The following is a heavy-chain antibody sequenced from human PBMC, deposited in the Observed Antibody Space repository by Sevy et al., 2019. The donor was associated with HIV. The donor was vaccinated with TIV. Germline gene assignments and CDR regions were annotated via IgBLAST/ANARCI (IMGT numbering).Heavy chain of an antibody. CDR2: IIPIFGTA. D-gene: IGHD3-3*01. Sequence: ASVKVSCKASGGTFSSYAISWVRQAPGQGLEWMGGIIPIFGTANYAQKFQGRVTITADESTSTAYMELGSLRSEDTAGYYWAGDATEWLLRPRGEGGNTGYYYGMDVWGQGTTVTVSS. V-gene: IGHV1-69*13. CDR3: AGDATEWLLRPRGEGGNTGYYYGMDV. CDR1: GGTFSSYA. J-gene: IGHJ6*02.